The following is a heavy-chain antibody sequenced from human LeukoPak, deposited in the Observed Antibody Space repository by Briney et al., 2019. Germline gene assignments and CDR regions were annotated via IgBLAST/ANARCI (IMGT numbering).Heavy chain of an antibody. CDR1: GSSFTSYW. J-gene: IGHJ4*02. CDR2: IYHGDSDT. V-gene: IGHV5-51*01. Sequence: GESLQISGECSGSSFTSYWIGWARPLPGKGVEWVAIIYHGDSDTIYSPSLQGQVTISADNSISTAYLQWSSLKASDTAMYYCARSSDSSGFYDYFDYWGQGTLVTVSS. CDR3: ARSSDSSGFYDYFDY. D-gene: IGHD3-22*01.